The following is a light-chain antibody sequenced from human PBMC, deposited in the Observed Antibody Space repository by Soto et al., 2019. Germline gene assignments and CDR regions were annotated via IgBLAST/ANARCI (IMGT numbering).Light chain of an antibody. CDR1: QSVSSSY. V-gene: IGKV3-20*01. Sequence: EIVLTQYPGTLSLSPGERATLSCRTSQSVSSSYLAWYQQKPGQAPRLLIYGASSRATGIPDRFSGSGSGTDFTLTISRLEPEDFAVYYCQQYGSSPGGTFGQGTKV. CDR2: GAS. CDR3: QQYGSSPGGT. J-gene: IGKJ1*01.